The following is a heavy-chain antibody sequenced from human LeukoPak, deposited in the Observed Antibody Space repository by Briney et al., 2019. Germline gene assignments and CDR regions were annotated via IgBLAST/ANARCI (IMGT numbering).Heavy chain of an antibody. CDR1: GFTFSTYG. V-gene: IGHV3-30*03. CDR3: AREWSGYSFDY. CDR2: ISNDGTIK. J-gene: IGHJ4*02. Sequence: GGSLRLSCAASGFTFSTYGMHWVCQAPGKGLEWVAVISNDGTIKYYADSVKGRFTVSRDNSKNTVYLQMNSLRAEGTAVYYCAREWSGYSFDYWGQGALVAVSS. D-gene: IGHD5-18*01.